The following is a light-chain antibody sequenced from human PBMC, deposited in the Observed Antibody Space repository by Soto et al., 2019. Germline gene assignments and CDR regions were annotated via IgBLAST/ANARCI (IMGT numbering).Light chain of an antibody. Sequence: DIQMTQSPSTLSASVGDRVTITCRASQSISSWLAWYQQKPGKAPTLLIYDASSLESGVPSRFSGSGSGTEFTLSISSLQPDDFATYYCQEYNSDPYTFGQGTKLEIK. V-gene: IGKV1-5*01. CDR3: QEYNSDPYT. CDR2: DAS. CDR1: QSISSW. J-gene: IGKJ2*01.